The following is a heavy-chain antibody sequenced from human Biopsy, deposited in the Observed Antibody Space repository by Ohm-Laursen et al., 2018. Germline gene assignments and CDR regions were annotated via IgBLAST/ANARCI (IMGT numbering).Heavy chain of an antibody. V-gene: IGHV1-46*02. CDR3: ARAGVGSDGTDSYYYGMDV. CDR2: ISPSGATT. Sequence: GSSVKVSCNASGYTFNAYYIHWMRQAPGQGLEWMGVISPSGATTSFSQKFQGRITMTRDTSTGTVYMDLNSLGSEDTAVYYCARAGVGSDGTDSYYYGMDVWGPGTTVTVSS. J-gene: IGHJ6*02. CDR1: GYTFNAYY. D-gene: IGHD5-24*01.